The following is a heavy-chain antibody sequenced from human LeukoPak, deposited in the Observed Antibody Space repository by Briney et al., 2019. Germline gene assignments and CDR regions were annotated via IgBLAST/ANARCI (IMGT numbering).Heavy chain of an antibody. V-gene: IGHV4-34*01. Sequence: SETLSLTCAVYGGSFSGYYWSWIRQPPGKGLEWIGEINHSGSTNYNPSLKSRVTISVDTSKNQFSLKLSSVTAADTAVYYCARGLGYSGYYFDYWGQGTLVTVSS. CDR2: INHSGST. D-gene: IGHD1-26*01. CDR3: ARGLGYSGYYFDY. CDR1: GGSFSGYY. J-gene: IGHJ4*02.